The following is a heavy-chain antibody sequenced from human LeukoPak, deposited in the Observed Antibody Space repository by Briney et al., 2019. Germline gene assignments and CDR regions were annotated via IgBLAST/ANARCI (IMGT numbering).Heavy chain of an antibody. V-gene: IGHV3-53*01. D-gene: IGHD2-21*02. CDR3: ARAVVVTAPTYYFDY. J-gene: IGHJ4*02. CDR2: IYSGGST. CDR1: GFTVSSNY. Sequence: GGSLRLSCAASGFTVSSNYMSWVRQAPGKGLVWVSVIYSGGSTYYADSVKGRFTISRDNSKNTLYLQMNSLRAEDTAVYYCARAVVVTAPTYYFDYWGQGTLVTVSS.